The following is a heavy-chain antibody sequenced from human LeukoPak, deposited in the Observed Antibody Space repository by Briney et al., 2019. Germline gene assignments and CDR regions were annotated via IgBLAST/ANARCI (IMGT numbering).Heavy chain of an antibody. J-gene: IGHJ4*02. CDR1: GFTFDDYA. V-gene: IGHV3-9*01. CDR3: AKVGGWGSYFQYFDS. CDR2: IRWNSATM. D-gene: IGHD3-10*01. Sequence: GRSLRLSCAASGFTFDDYAMHWDPQVPGQGLEWVSGIRWNSATMDHVVSVKGRFTISRDNAKNSLYLQMNSLRTEDTAVYYCAKVGGWGSYFQYFDSWGQGTLVTVSS.